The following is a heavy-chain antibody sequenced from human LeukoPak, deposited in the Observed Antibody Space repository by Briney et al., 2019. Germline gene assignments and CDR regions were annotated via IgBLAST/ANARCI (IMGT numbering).Heavy chain of an antibody. V-gene: IGHV3-48*03. Sequence: GGSLRLSCAASGFTFSSYEMNWVRQAPGKGLEWVSYISSSGSTIYYADSVKGRFTISRDNAENSLYLQMNSLRAEDTAVYYCARGFRDIVVVVAATDYWGQGTLVTVSS. CDR2: ISSSGSTI. CDR1: GFTFSSYE. D-gene: IGHD2-15*01. CDR3: ARGFRDIVVVVAATDY. J-gene: IGHJ4*02.